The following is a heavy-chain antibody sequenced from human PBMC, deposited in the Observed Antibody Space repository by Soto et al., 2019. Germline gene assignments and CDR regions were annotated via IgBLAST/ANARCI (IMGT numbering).Heavy chain of an antibody. J-gene: IGHJ6*02. CDR3: ARDVYPETPYYYYGMDV. CDR1: GDSVSSNSAA. Sequence: SQTLSLTCAISGDSVSSNSAAWNWIRQSPSRGLEWLGRTYYRSKWYNDYAVSVKSRITINPDTSKNQFSLQLNSVTPEDTAVYYCARDVYPETPYYYYGMDVRGQRTTVTGSS. V-gene: IGHV6-1*01. CDR2: TYYRSKWYN. D-gene: IGHD3-16*02.